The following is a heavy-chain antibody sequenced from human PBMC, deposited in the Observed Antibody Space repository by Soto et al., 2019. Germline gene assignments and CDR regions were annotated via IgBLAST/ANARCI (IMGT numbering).Heavy chain of an antibody. CDR2: IIPIFGTA. D-gene: IGHD5-18*01. J-gene: IGHJ6*02. CDR1: GGALSSNA. Sequence: ASVEASCKASGGALSSNAISWVRQAPGQGLEWMGGIIPIFGTANYAQKFQGRVTITADESTSTAYMELSSLRSEDTAVYYCASTHGYSYGYYYYYGMDVWGQGTTVTVSS. CDR3: ASTHGYSYGYYYYYGMDV. V-gene: IGHV1-69*13.